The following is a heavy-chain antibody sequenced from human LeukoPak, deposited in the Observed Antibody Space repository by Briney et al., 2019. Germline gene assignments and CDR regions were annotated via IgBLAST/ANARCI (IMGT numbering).Heavy chain of an antibody. D-gene: IGHD2-2*01. CDR2: ISSSSYI. Sequence: GGSLRLSCAASGFTFSSYAMSWVRQAPGKGLEWVSSISSSSYIYYADSVKGRFTISRDNAKNSLYLQMNSLRAEDTAVYYCARDDIVVVPAAIKGFDPWGQGTLVTVSS. CDR3: ARDDIVVVPAAIKGFDP. J-gene: IGHJ5*02. V-gene: IGHV3-21*01. CDR1: GFTFSSYA.